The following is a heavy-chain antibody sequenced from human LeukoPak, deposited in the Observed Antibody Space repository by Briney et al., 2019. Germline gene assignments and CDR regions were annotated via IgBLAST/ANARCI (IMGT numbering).Heavy chain of an antibody. CDR1: GFTVSSNS. Sequence: GGSLRLSCTVSGFTVSSNSMSWVRQAPGKGLEWVSFIYSDNTHYSDSVKGRFTISRDNSKNTLYLQMNSLRAEDTAVYYCAKRTGRDTRDYWGQGTLVTVSS. V-gene: IGHV3-53*01. J-gene: IGHJ4*02. CDR2: IYSDNT. D-gene: IGHD5-18*01. CDR3: AKRTGRDTRDY.